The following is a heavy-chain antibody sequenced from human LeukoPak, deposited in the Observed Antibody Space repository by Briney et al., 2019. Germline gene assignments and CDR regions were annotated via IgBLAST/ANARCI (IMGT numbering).Heavy chain of an antibody. CDR3: ARLNSNDTVFDY. Sequence: GGSLRLSCAVSGFTVSSNDMNWVRQAPGKGLEWVSVIYRGGITYYADSVKGRFTISRDNSKNTLYLQMNSLRAEDTAVYYCARLNSNDTVFDYWGQGTLVTVSS. CDR2: IYRGGIT. V-gene: IGHV3-53*01. D-gene: IGHD1-1*01. CDR1: GFTVSSND. J-gene: IGHJ4*02.